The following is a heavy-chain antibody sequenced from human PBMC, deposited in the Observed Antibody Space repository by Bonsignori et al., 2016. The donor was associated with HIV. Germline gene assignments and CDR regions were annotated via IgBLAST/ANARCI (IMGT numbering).Heavy chain of an antibody. CDR3: ARGGGFHCNGGHCYSGWLDP. V-gene: IGHV1-2*02. J-gene: IGHJ5*02. Sequence: QVQLTQSGTELKKPGATVTVSCGASGYTFTGYYMHWIRQAPGQGLEWMGWIDPNTGVTNYAQTFRDRITLTRDESINRVFMDITGLRSDDTATYYCARGGGFHCNGGHCYSGWLDPWG. CDR2: IDPNTGVT. D-gene: IGHD2-21*01. CDR1: GYTFTGYY.